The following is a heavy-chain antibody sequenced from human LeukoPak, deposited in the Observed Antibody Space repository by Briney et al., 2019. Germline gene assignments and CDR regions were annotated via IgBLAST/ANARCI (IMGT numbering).Heavy chain of an antibody. V-gene: IGHV3-49*04. CDR3: AKDSHWILFDD. Sequence: GGSLRLSCAASGFTFGDYAITWVRQAPGKGLERIGFIRSPVYGGTTEYAASVKGRFTISRDDSKSIAYLQMNSLKTEDTAVYYCAKDSHWILFDDWGQGTLVTVSS. CDR2: IRSPVYGGTT. CDR1: GFTFGDYA. J-gene: IGHJ4*02. D-gene: IGHD2-2*03.